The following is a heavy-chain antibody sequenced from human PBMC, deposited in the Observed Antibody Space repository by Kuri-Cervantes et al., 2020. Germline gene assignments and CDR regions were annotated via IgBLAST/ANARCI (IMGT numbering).Heavy chain of an antibody. Sequence: GGSLRLSCAASGFTFSSYAMSWVRQAPGKGLEWVSAISGSGGSTYYADSVKGRFTISRDNSKNTLYLQMNSLRAEDTAVYYCARGGEYYDILTGQYGMDVWGQGTTVTVSS. D-gene: IGHD3-9*01. CDR2: ISGSGGST. CDR3: ARGGEYYDILTGQYGMDV. J-gene: IGHJ6*02. V-gene: IGHV3-23*01. CDR1: GFTFSSYA.